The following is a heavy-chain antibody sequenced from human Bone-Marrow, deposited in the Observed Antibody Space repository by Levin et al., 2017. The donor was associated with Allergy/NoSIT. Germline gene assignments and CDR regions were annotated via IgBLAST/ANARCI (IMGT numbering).Heavy chain of an antibody. CDR3: ARVGGDHSSSGDYYYGMDV. CDR2: INWNGGST. D-gene: IGHD6-6*01. Sequence: GGSLRLSCAASGFTFDDYGMSWVRQAPGKGLEWVSGINWNGGSTGYADSVKGRFTISRDNAKNSLYLQMNSLRAEDTALYHCARVGGDHSSSGDYYYGMDVWGQGTTVTVSS. J-gene: IGHJ6*02. V-gene: IGHV3-20*01. CDR1: GFTFDDYG.